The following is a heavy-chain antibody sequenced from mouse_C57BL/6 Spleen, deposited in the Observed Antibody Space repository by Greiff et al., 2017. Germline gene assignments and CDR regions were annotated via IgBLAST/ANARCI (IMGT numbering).Heavy chain of an antibody. J-gene: IGHJ2*01. CDR2: INPNYGTT. CDR1: GYSFTDYN. D-gene: IGHD2-3*01. V-gene: IGHV1-39*01. CDR3: ASENGYYVNDY. Sequence: VHVKQSGPELVKPGASVKISCKASGYSFTDYNMNWVKQSNGKSLEWIGVINPNYGTTSYNQKFKGKATLTVDQSSSTAYMQLNSLTSEDAAVYYCASENGYYVNDYWGQGTTLTVSS.